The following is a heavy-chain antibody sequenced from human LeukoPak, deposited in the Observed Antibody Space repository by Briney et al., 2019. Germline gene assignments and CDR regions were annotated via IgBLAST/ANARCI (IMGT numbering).Heavy chain of an antibody. Sequence: SETLSLTCTISADSINSYYWNWVRQPAGKGLEWLGRVYTSGSTNYNPSLKSRVTMSIDTSKKQFSLKLTSVTAADTAVYYCATTSSDYDFDFWGQGTLVTVSS. CDR1: ADSINSYY. CDR3: ATTSSDYDFDF. V-gene: IGHV4-4*07. D-gene: IGHD4-17*01. CDR2: VYTSGST. J-gene: IGHJ4*02.